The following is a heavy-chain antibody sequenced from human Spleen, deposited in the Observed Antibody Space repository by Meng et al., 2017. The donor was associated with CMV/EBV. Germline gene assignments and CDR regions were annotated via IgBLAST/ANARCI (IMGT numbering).Heavy chain of an antibody. CDR1: GGSVSSDSYS. Sequence: SGGSVSSDSYSWSWIRQPPGKGLEWIGYIYYSGSTKYNPSLKSRVTISIDTSKNQFSLKLNSVTAADTAVYYCARILSGYYYGMDVWGQGTTVTVSS. V-gene: IGHV4-61*01. J-gene: IGHJ6*02. D-gene: IGHD3-3*02. CDR3: ARILSGYYYGMDV. CDR2: IYYSGST.